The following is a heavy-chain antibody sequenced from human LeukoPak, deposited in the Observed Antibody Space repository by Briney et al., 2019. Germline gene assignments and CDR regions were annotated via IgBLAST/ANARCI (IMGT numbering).Heavy chain of an antibody. D-gene: IGHD3-10*01. Sequence: QPGRSLRLSCVASGFTFSNYAMSWVRQAPGKGLEWVSLISGGGGSTYYADSVKGRFTISRDNSKNTLYLQMNSLRAEDTAKYYCAKTYYYGSGSYYPFDYWGQGTLVTVSS. CDR1: GFTFSNYA. CDR3: AKTYYYGSGSYYPFDY. CDR2: ISGGGGST. V-gene: IGHV3-23*01. J-gene: IGHJ4*02.